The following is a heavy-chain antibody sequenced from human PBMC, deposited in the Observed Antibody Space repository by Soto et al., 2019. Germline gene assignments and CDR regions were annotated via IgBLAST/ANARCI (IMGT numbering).Heavy chain of an antibody. V-gene: IGHV1-69*02. Sequence: QVQLVQSGAEVKKPGSSVKVSCKASGGTFSSYTISWVRQAPGQGLEWMGRIIPILGIANYAQKFQGRVTITADKSTSTAYMGLSSLRSEDTAVYYCARVDFYYYGMDVWGQGTTVTVSS. CDR1: GGTFSSYT. CDR2: IIPILGIA. CDR3: ARVDFYYYGMDV. J-gene: IGHJ6*02.